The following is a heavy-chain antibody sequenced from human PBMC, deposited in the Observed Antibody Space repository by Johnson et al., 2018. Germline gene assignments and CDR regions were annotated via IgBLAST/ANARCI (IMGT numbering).Heavy chain of an antibody. CDR1: GFTFSSYS. V-gene: IGHV3-23*04. J-gene: IGHJ6*03. D-gene: IGHD2-21*02. CDR2: ISDRGGSP. CDR3: AKRVGVTAPYYYYMDV. Sequence: VQLVESGGGLVKPGGSLRLSCAASGFTFSSYSMNWVRQAPGKGLEWVSSISDRGGSPYYADSVKGRFTISRDNSKNTLYLQMNSLSVEDTAVYYCAKRVGVTAPYYYYMDVGGKGTTVTVSS.